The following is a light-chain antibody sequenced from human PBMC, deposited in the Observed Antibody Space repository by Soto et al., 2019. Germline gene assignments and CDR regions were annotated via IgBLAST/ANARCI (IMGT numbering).Light chain of an antibody. CDR1: QGISND. J-gene: IGKJ5*01. Sequence: EIQVTKSPSSLSASVGDRVTITGRAIQGISNDIAWYLQKPGKFHKLLIYAPCTLHSGVPSRFGGSGSGTAFTLTINSLEPEDFAVYYCQQRNVWPPITFGQGRRLENK. V-gene: IGKV1-27*01. CDR2: APC. CDR3: QQRNVWPPIT.